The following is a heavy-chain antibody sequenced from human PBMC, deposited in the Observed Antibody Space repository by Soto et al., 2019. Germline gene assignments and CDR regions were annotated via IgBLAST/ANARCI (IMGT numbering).Heavy chain of an antibody. CDR1: GGTFSSYT. Sequence: QVQLVQSGAEVKKPGSSVKVSCKASGGTFSSYTISWVRQAPGQGLEWMGRIIPILGIANYAQKFQGRVTITADKSTSTAYMELSRLRSEDTAVYYCARYAAARGPDYYYMDVWGKGTTVTVSS. J-gene: IGHJ6*03. CDR3: ARYAAARGPDYYYMDV. V-gene: IGHV1-69*02. D-gene: IGHD6-13*01. CDR2: IIPILGIA.